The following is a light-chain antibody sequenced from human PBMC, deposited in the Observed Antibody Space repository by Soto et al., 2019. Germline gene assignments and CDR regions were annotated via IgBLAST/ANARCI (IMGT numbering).Light chain of an antibody. CDR1: QSVSSSY. CDR2: GAS. Sequence: EIVLTQSPGTLSLSPGERATLSCRASQSVSSSYLAWYQQKPGQAPRLLIYGASSRATGIPDRFSGSGSGTDFTLTISRLEPEDFAVYYCQRYGRSPPRPFGQGTNVDI. V-gene: IGKV3-20*01. J-gene: IGKJ1*01. CDR3: QRYGRSPPRP.